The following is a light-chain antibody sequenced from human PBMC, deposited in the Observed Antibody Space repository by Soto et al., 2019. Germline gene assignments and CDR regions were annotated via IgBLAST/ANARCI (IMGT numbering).Light chain of an antibody. CDR2: DAS. Sequence: DIHMTQSPSSLSSSLGDRVTITCLASQGISSYLGWYQQKPGKAPNLLIYDASTLHSGVPSRFSGGGSGTDFTLTISSLQPEDFATYYCQQVNVYPSTFGGGTKVDIK. CDR3: QQVNVYPST. V-gene: IGKV1-9*01. J-gene: IGKJ4*01. CDR1: QGISSY.